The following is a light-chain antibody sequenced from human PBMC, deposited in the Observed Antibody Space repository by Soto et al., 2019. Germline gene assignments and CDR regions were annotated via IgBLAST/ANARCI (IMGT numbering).Light chain of an antibody. J-gene: IGLJ3*02. Sequence: QSVLTQPASVSGSPGQSITISCTGTSSDVGSYNLVSWYQQHPGKAPKLMIYEGSKRPSGVSNRFSGSKSGNTASLTISGLQAEDEADYYCCSYASSSTLDWVFGGGTKLTVL. CDR3: CSYASSSTLDWV. CDR2: EGS. V-gene: IGLV2-14*02. CDR1: SSDVGSYNL.